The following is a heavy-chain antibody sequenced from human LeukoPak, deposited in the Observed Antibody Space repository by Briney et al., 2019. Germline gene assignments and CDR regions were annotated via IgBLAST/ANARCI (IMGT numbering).Heavy chain of an antibody. Sequence: GGSLRLSCAASGFTFSSYAMSWVRQAPGKGLEGVSVISNSGGSTFYADSGKGRLTIARDNSKNTRYLQMNSLRAEDTAVYYCAKRASGSGTSLYYFDYWGQGTLVTVSS. J-gene: IGHJ4*02. CDR1: GFTFSSYA. CDR3: AKRASGSGTSLYYFDY. V-gene: IGHV3-23*01. CDR2: ISNSGGST. D-gene: IGHD3-10*01.